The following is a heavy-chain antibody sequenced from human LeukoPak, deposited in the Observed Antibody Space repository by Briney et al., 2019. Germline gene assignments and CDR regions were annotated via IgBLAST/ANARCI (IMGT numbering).Heavy chain of an antibody. V-gene: IGHV3-23*01. CDR1: GFTFSSYA. Sequence: PGGSLRLSCAASGFTFSSYAMSWVRQAPGKGLEWVSGISGSSGSTYYADSVKGRFTISRDNSKNTLYLQMNSLRAEDTAVYYCAKVGSSGWTPYDYWGQGTLVTVSS. J-gene: IGHJ4*02. CDR3: AKVGSSGWTPYDY. D-gene: IGHD6-19*01. CDR2: ISGSSGST.